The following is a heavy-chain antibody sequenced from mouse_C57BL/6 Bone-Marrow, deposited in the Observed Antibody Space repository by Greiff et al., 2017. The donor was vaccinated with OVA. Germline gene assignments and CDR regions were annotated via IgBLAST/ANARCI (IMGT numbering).Heavy chain of an antibody. CDR2: IYPRSGNT. CDR3: ASPYYYGSSYWYFDV. CDR1: GYNFTSYG. D-gene: IGHD1-1*01. J-gene: IGHJ1*03. V-gene: IGHV1-81*01. Sequence: VQLQQSGAELARPGASVKLSCKASGYNFTSYGISWVKQRTGQGLEWIGEIYPRSGNTYYNEKFKGKATLTADKSSSKAYMELRSLTSEDSAVYFCASPYYYGSSYWYFDVWGTGTTVTVSS.